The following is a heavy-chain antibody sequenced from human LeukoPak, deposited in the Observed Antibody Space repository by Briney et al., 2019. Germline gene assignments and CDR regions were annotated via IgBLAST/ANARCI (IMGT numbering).Heavy chain of an antibody. CDR3: ARDMARGLTNWFDT. V-gene: IGHV4-31*03. CDR1: GGSISSGGYY. D-gene: IGHD3-10*01. J-gene: IGHJ5*02. CDR2: IYYSGST. Sequence: SETLSLTCTVSGGSISSGGYYWSWIRQHPGKGLEWIGYIYYSGSTYYNPSLKSRVTISVDTSKNQFSLKLSSVTAADTAVYYCARDMARGLTNWFDTWGQGTLVTVSS.